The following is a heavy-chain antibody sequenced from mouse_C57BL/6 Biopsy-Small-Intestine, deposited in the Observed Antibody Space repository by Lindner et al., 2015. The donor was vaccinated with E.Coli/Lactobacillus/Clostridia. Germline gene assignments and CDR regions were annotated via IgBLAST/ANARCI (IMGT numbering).Heavy chain of an antibody. D-gene: IGHD6-1*01. J-gene: IGHJ4*01. CDR3: AISVQVPAIPAFDY. CDR1: GDSFTGHY. Sequence: SVKVSCKASGDSFTGHYIHWMRRAPGQELEWLGRVSPNSRDRNYAQKFQGRVTMTRDTSISTAYMELSRLTSDDTAVYYCAISVQVPAIPAFDYWGQGTLVTVSS. V-gene: IGHV1-74*01. CDR2: VSPNSRDR.